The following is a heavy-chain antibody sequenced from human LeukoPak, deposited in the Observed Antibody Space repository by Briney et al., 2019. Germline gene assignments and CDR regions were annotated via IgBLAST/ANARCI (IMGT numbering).Heavy chain of an antibody. D-gene: IGHD5-12*01. Sequence: GGSLRLSCAASGFTFSSHWMSWVSQAPGKGLEWVANIKQDGSEKYYVDSVKGRFTISRDNAKNSLYLQMNSLRAEDTAVYYCARDREYSGYDWGQGTLVTVSS. CDR1: GFTFSSHW. CDR3: ARDREYSGYD. CDR2: IKQDGSEK. V-gene: IGHV3-7*01. J-gene: IGHJ4*02.